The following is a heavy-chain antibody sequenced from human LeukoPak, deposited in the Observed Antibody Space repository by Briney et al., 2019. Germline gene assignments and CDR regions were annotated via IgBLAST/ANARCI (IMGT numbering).Heavy chain of an antibody. CDR1: GYTFIDYY. V-gene: IGHV1-2*02. CDR2: INPHSGGR. J-gene: IGHJ3*02. D-gene: IGHD3-22*01. Sequence: ASVKDSCKASGYTFIDYYMHWVRQAPGQGLEWMGWINPHSGGRKYAQKFQARVSMTSDTSISKAYMDLSRLRSDDTAVDYCARDRDSSGYYYRAFDICGQGKRTTVSS. CDR3: ARDRDSSGYYYRAFDI.